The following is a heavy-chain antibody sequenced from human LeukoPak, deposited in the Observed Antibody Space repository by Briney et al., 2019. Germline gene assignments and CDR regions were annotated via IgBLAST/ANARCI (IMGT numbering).Heavy chain of an antibody. Sequence: SETLSLTCTVSGVSISSSNSYWGWIRQPPGKGLEWIGSIYYSGNTYYNASLKSQVSISIDTSKNQFSLKLTSVTAADTAVYYCARAAIVGATEFDYWGQGTLVTVSS. CDR1: GVSISSSNSY. J-gene: IGHJ4*02. V-gene: IGHV4-39*07. CDR3: ARAAIVGATEFDY. CDR2: IYYSGNT. D-gene: IGHD1-26*01.